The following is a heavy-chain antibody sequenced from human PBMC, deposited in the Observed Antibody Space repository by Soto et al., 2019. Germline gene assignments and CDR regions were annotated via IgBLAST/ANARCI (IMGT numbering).Heavy chain of an antibody. CDR2: TNPNSGGT. D-gene: IGHD3-10*01. V-gene: IGHV1-2*04. J-gene: IGHJ5*02. CDR1: GYTFTGYD. CDR3: AREYYGSGSYYNGRWFDP. Sequence: ASVKVSCKASGYTFTGYDMHWVRQAPGQGLEWMGWTNPNSGGTNYAQKFQGWVTMTRDTSISTAYMELSRLRSDDRAVYYCAREYYGSGSYYNGRWFDPWGQRTLVTVSS.